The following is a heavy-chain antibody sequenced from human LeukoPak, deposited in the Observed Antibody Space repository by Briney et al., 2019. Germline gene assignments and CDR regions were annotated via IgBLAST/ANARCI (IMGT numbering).Heavy chain of an antibody. CDR3: ARETSQKGAHYMDV. J-gene: IGHJ6*03. V-gene: IGHV4-39*07. CDR2: IYYSGST. CDR1: GGSISSSPYS. Sequence: SETLSFTCTVSGGSISSSPYSWAWIRQTPGKGLEWIGSIYYSGSTYYKSSLKSRVTISLDTSKNQFSLKLSSVTAADTAVYYCARETSQKGAHYMDVWGKGTTVTISS. D-gene: IGHD3-16*01.